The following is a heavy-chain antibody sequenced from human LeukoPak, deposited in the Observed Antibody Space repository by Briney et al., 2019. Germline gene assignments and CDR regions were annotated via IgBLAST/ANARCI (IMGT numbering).Heavy chain of an antibody. J-gene: IGHJ6*03. V-gene: IGHV3-7*01. Sequence: GGSLRLSCAASGFTFSSYWMSWVRQAPGKGLEWVANIKQDGSEKYYVDSVKGRFTISRDNAKNSLYLQMNSLRVEDTAVYYCARLNWNYESYMDVWGKGTTVTVSS. CDR1: GFTFSSYW. CDR2: IKQDGSEK. CDR3: ARLNWNYESYMDV. D-gene: IGHD1-7*01.